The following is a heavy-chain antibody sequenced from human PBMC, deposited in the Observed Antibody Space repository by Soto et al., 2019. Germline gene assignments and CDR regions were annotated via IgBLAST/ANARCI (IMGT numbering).Heavy chain of an antibody. CDR3: ARVEGGYSGYDWYFDL. CDR2: IYSGGST. V-gene: IGHV3-53*04. D-gene: IGHD5-12*01. CDR1: GFTVSSNY. Sequence: GGSLRLSCAASGFTVSSNYMSWVRQAPGKGLEWVSVIYSGGSTYYADSVKGRFTISRHSSKNTLYLQMNSLRAEDTAVYYCARVEGGYSGYDWYFDLWGRGTLVTVSS. J-gene: IGHJ2*01.